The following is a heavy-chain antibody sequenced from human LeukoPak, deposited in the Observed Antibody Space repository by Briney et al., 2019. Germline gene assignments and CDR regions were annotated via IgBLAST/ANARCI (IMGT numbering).Heavy chain of an antibody. V-gene: IGHV4-59*12. D-gene: IGHD5-12*01. CDR3: ARGGYATRQGFDY. J-gene: IGHJ4*02. Sequence: PSETLSLTCTVSGGSISSYYWSWIRQPPGKGLEWIGYIHYSGSTYYNPSLKSRVTISVDTSKNQLSLKMSSVTAADTAVYYCARGGYATRQGFDYWGQGTLVTVSS. CDR1: GGSISSYY. CDR2: IHYSGST.